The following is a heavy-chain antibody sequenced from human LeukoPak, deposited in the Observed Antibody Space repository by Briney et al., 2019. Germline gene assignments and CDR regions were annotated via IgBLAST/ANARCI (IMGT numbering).Heavy chain of an antibody. CDR3: ARGNLFDCGGDCYLTDY. V-gene: IGHV1-2*02. Sequence: ASVKVSCKASGYTFTGHYMHWVRQAPGQGLEWMGWISPYNGGTKYSHKFQGRVSMTRDTSISTAYRQLTRLISDYTAVYYCARGNLFDCGGDCYLTDYWGQGTLVTVSS. CDR2: ISPYNGGT. J-gene: IGHJ4*01. D-gene: IGHD2-21*02. CDR1: GYTFTGHY.